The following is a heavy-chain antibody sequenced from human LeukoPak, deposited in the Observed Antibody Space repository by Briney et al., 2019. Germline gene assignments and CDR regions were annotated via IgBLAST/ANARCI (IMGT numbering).Heavy chain of an antibody. CDR3: ARVLLPSSQEWFGELDMDV. CDR2: ISYDGSNK. D-gene: IGHD3-10*01. Sequence: GGSLRLSCAASGFTFSSYAMHWVRQAPGKGLEWVAVISYDGSNKYYADSVKGRFTISRDNSKNTLYLQMNSLRAEDTAVYYCARVLLPSSQEWFGELDMDVWGQGTTVTVSS. V-gene: IGHV3-30-3*01. J-gene: IGHJ6*02. CDR1: GFTFSSYA.